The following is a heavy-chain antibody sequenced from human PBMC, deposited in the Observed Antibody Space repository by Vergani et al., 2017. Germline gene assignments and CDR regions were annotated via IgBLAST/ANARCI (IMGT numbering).Heavy chain of an antibody. CDR1: GYSLTELT. CDR2: FDPEHGEV. D-gene: IGHD3-22*01. CDR3: AIVTEYYDSSGYCLDY. Sequence: QVQLVQSGSEVRKPGASVKVSCQVSGYSLTELTIHWVRQAPGKGLEWMGGFDPEHGEVTFAHHIQGRVTMTEDRSTDTAYMELSSLRPEETALYYCAIVTEYYDSSGYCLDYWGQGTLVTVSS. V-gene: IGHV1-24*01. J-gene: IGHJ4*02.